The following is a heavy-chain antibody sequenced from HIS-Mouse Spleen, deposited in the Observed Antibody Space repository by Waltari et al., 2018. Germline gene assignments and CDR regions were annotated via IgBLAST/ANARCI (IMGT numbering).Heavy chain of an antibody. D-gene: IGHD6-13*01. V-gene: IGHV4-39*07. Sequence: QMQLQESGPGLVKPSETLSLTCTVSGGSISSSSYYWGWIRQPPGKGLEWVGSIYYSGTTSYNPSLKIPVTISVGTSKHQFSLKLSSVTAADTAVYYCAREIPYSSSWYDWYFDLWGRGTLVTVSS. CDR3: AREIPYSSSWYDWYFDL. CDR2: IYYSGTT. CDR1: GGSISSSSYY. J-gene: IGHJ2*01.